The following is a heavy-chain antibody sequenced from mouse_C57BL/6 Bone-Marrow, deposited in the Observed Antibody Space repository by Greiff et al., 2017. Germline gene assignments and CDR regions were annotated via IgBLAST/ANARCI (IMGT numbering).Heavy chain of an antibody. Sequence: QVQLKQSGAELVKPGASVTLSCKASGYTFTEYTIHWVKQRSGQGLEWIGWFYPGSGSIKDNEKFKDKATLTADKSSSTVYMELSRLTAEDSAVYCGARQHITAFDYWGQGTTLTVSS. D-gene: IGHD1-2*01. CDR1: GYTFTEYT. J-gene: IGHJ2*01. CDR3: ARQHITAFDY. CDR2: FYPGSGSI. V-gene: IGHV1-62-2*01.